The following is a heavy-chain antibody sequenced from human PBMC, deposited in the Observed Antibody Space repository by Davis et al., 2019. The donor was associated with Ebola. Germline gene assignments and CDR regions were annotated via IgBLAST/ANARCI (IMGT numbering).Heavy chain of an antibody. V-gene: IGHV3-73*01. Sequence: GGSLRLSCAASGFTFSGSAMHWVRQASGKGLEWVGRIRSKANSYATAYAASVKGRFTISRDDSKNSLYLQMNSLKTEDTAVYYCAGVYSSSWSGFDYWGQGTLVTVSS. J-gene: IGHJ4*02. CDR1: GFTFSGSA. CDR2: IRSKANSYAT. CDR3: AGVYSSSWSGFDY. D-gene: IGHD6-13*01.